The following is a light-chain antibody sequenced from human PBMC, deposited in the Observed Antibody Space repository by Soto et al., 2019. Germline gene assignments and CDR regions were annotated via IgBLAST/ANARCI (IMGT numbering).Light chain of an antibody. Sequence: EIVLTQSPATLSLSPGGRATLSCRASQSVSSYLAWYQQKPGQAPRLLIYDASTRATGIPARFSGSGSGTDFTLTISSLEPEDVAVYYCQQRSDWPPLTFGGGTKVEIK. CDR3: QQRSDWPPLT. CDR1: QSVSSY. CDR2: DAS. V-gene: IGKV3-11*01. J-gene: IGKJ4*01.